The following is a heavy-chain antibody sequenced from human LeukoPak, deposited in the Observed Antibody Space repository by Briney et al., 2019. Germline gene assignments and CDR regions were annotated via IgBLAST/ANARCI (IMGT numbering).Heavy chain of an antibody. CDR3: AREPLLNYNWFDP. J-gene: IGHJ5*02. D-gene: IGHD2/OR15-2a*01. CDR2: IYYSGST. CDR1: GGSISSSSYY. Sequence: PSETLSLTCTVSGGSISSSSYYWGWIRQPPGKVLEWIGSIYYSGSTYYNPSLKSRVPISVDTSKNQFSLKLSSATAADTAVYYCAREPLLNYNWFDPWGQGTLVTVSS. V-gene: IGHV4-39*02.